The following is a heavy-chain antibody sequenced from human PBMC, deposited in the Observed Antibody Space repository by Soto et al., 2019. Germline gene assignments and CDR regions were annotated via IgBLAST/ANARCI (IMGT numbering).Heavy chain of an antibody. CDR3: AREGDGYNSFDY. CDR2: ISSSSSYT. CDR1: GFTFSDYY. V-gene: IGHV3-11*06. Sequence: SLRLSCAASGFTFSDYYMSWIRQAPGKGLEWVSYISSSSSYTNYADSVKGRFTISRDNAKNSLYLQMNSLRAEDTAVYYCAREGDGYNSFDYWGQGTLVTVSS. J-gene: IGHJ4*02. D-gene: IGHD5-12*01.